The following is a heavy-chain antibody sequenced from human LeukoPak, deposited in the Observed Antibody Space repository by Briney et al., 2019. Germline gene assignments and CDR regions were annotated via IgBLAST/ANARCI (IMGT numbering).Heavy chain of an antibody. CDR2: INPNSGGT. Sequence: AASVKVSCKASGYTFTGYYMHWVRQAPGQGLEWMGWINPNSGGTNYAQKFQGRVTMTRDTSISTAYMELSRLRSDDTAVYYCARATSPAHSSSWYGSYYYYYYMDVWGKGTTVTISS. CDR3: ARATSPAHSSSWYGSYYYYYYMDV. CDR1: GYTFTGYY. D-gene: IGHD6-13*01. V-gene: IGHV1-2*02. J-gene: IGHJ6*03.